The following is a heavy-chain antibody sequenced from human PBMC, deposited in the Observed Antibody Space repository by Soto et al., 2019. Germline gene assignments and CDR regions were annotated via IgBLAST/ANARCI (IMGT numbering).Heavy chain of an antibody. CDR2: INPKFGDT. J-gene: IGHJ6*02. V-gene: IGHV1-2*02. Sequence: QVQLVQSGAEVKEPGDSVRVSCEASGYTFTAYYIHWVRQAPGQGLEWMGWINPKFGDTTYAQDFQGRVSRPRDMSISTVYMELSRLTSDDTAIYYCARNMDYYYGPGSGNGHGFWGQGTTVTVFS. D-gene: IGHD3-10*01. CDR3: ARNMDYYYGPGSGNGHGF. CDR1: GYTFTAYY.